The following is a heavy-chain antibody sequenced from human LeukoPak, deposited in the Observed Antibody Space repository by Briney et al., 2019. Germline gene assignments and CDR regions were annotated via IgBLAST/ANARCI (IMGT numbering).Heavy chain of an antibody. CDR2: IYYSGST. D-gene: IGHD3-10*01. CDR3: ARETMVRGGIFY. V-gene: IGHV4-39*07. Sequence: PSETLSLTCTVSGGSISSSSYYWGWIRQPPGKGLEWIGSIYYSGSTYYNPSLKSRVTMSVDTSKNQFSLKLSSVTAADTAVYYCARETMVRGGIFYWGQGTLVTVSS. J-gene: IGHJ4*02. CDR1: GGSISSSSYY.